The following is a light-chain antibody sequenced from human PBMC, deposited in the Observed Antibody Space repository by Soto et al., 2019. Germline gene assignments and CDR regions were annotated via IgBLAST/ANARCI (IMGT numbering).Light chain of an antibody. CDR2: GAS. Sequence: EIVLTQSPVTLSFSPLERATLSCRASQTVSRSALAWYQQKPGQAPRLLIYGASNRATGIPDRFSGSGSGTDFTLTISRLEPEDFEVYYCQQYGNSPFTFGGGTKVDIK. J-gene: IGKJ4*01. CDR1: QTVSRSA. V-gene: IGKV3-20*01. CDR3: QQYGNSPFT.